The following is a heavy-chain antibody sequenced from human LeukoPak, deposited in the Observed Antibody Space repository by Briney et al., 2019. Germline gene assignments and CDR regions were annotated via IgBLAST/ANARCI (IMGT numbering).Heavy chain of an antibody. CDR2: IKQDGSEK. CDR1: GFTFSSYW. Sequence: GGSLRLSCAASGFTFSSYWMSWVRQAPGKGLEWVANIKQDGSEKYYVDSVKGRFTISRDNAKNSLYLQMNSLRAEDTAVYYCARDFYYDNFNWFDPWGQGTLVTVSS. V-gene: IGHV3-7*01. CDR3: ARDFYYDNFNWFDP. D-gene: IGHD3-22*01. J-gene: IGHJ5*02.